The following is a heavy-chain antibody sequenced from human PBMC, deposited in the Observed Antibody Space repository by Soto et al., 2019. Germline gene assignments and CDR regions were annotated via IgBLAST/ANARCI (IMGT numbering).Heavy chain of an antibody. Sequence: QLQLQESGPGLVKPSETLSLTCTVSGGSISSSSYYWGWIRQPPGKGLEWIGSIYYSGSTYYNPSLKSRVTISVDTSKNQFSLKLSSVTAADTAVYYCARLVVGATANYYFDYWGQGTLVTVSS. CDR2: IYYSGST. V-gene: IGHV4-39*01. J-gene: IGHJ4*02. D-gene: IGHD1-26*01. CDR3: ARLVVGATANYYFDY. CDR1: GGSISSSSYY.